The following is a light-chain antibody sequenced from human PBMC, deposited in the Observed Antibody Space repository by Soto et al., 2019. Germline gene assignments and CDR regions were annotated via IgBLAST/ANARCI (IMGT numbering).Light chain of an antibody. CDR3: QKYNSAPFT. CDR2: AAS. V-gene: IGKV1-27*01. Sequence: DIQMTQSPSSLSASVGDRATITCRASQGISNSLAWYQQKPGTVPKLLIYAASTLHSGVTSRFSGSGSGTDFTLTNSSLQPEDVATDYYQKYNSAPFTFGRGTKVDIK. J-gene: IGKJ3*01. CDR1: QGISNS.